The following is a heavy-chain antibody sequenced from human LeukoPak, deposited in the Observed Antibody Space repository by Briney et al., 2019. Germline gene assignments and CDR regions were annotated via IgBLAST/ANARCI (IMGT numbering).Heavy chain of an antibody. J-gene: IGHJ6*02. CDR1: GFTFSSYA. Sequence: PGGSLRLSCSASGFTFSSYAMYWVRQAPGKGLEYVSVISTNGGTTYYADSVKGRFTISRDNSKNTLYLQMSSLRAEDTAVYYCARRQVVGGNYYGIDVWGQGTTVTVSS. V-gene: IGHV3-64D*06. CDR2: ISTNGGTT. D-gene: IGHD2-15*01. CDR3: ARRQVVGGNYYGIDV.